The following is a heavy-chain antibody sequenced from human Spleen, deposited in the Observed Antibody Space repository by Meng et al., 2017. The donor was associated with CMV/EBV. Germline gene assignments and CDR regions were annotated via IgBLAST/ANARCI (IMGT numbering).Heavy chain of an antibody. Sequence: GESLKISCAASGFTFNTYWMSWVRQAPGKGLEWVANIKQDGSEKYYVDSVKGRFTISRDNARNSLYLQMNSLIAEDTAVYYCARDGGRYCSSTSCLIDYWGQGTLVTVSS. CDR1: GFTFNTYW. J-gene: IGHJ4*02. CDR2: IKQDGSEK. V-gene: IGHV3-7*01. CDR3: ARDGGRYCSSTSCLIDY. D-gene: IGHD2-2*01.